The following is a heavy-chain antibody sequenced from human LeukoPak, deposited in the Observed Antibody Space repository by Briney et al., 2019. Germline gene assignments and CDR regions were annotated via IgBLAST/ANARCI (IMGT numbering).Heavy chain of an antibody. D-gene: IGHD2-8*01. CDR1: GGSISSSSYY. V-gene: IGHV4-39*01. Sequence: SETLSLTCTVSGGSISSSSYYWGWIRQPPGKGLEWIGSIYYSGSTYYNPSLKSRVTISVDTSKDQFSLKLSSVTAADTAVYYCARLDIVLMVYAIDIWGQGTMVTVSS. CDR2: IYYSGST. J-gene: IGHJ3*02. CDR3: ARLDIVLMVYAIDI.